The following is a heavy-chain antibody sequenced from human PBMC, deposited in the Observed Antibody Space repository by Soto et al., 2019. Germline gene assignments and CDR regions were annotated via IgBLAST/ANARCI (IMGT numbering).Heavy chain of an antibody. D-gene: IGHD6-13*01. J-gene: IGHJ4*02. CDR3: ARVSWQQLRSGFDY. CDR1: GGTFSSYA. CDR2: IIPIFGTA. V-gene: IGHV1-69*06. Sequence: GASVKVSCKASGGTFSSYAISWVRQAPGQGLEWMGGIIPIFGTANYAQKFQGRVTITADKSTSTAYMELSSLRSEDTAVYYCARVSWQQLRSGFDYWGKGTLVTVSS.